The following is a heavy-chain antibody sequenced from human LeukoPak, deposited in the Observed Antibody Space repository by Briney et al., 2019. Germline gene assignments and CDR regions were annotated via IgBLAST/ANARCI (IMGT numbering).Heavy chain of an antibody. CDR1: GFTFSSYA. Sequence: PGGSLRLSCAASGFTFSSYAMHWVRQAPGKGLEWVAVISYDGSNKYYADSVKGRFTISRDNSKNTLYLQMNSLRAEDTAVCYCARDYRPFVYEIDYWGQGTLVTVSS. CDR3: ARDYRPFVYEIDY. CDR2: ISYDGSNK. V-gene: IGHV3-30-3*01. J-gene: IGHJ4*02. D-gene: IGHD3-16*01.